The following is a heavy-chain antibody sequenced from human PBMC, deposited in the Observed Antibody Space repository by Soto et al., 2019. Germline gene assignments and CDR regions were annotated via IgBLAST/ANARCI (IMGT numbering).Heavy chain of an antibody. Sequence: GGSLRLSCAASGFTVSSNYMSWVRQAPGKGLEWVSVIYSGGSTYYADSVKGRFTISRDNSKNTLYLQMNSLRAEDTAVYYCARGAAGDYGVYYYMDVWGKGTTVTVSS. V-gene: IGHV3-66*01. J-gene: IGHJ6*03. CDR3: ARGAAGDYGVYYYMDV. CDR2: IYSGGST. D-gene: IGHD4-17*01. CDR1: GFTVSSNY.